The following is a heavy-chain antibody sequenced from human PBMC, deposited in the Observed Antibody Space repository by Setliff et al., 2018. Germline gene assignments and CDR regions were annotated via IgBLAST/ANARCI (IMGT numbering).Heavy chain of an antibody. Sequence: PSETLSLTCRVSGGSISSGNYYWGLIRQPPGKGLEWVATIYYSGSTYSNPSLKSRLIISVDAPDNQFSVKLSSVTAADTAVFYCARLSGYYFDYWGQGTLVTVSS. CDR3: ARLSGYYFDY. V-gene: IGHV4-39*01. CDR2: IYYSGST. J-gene: IGHJ4*02. D-gene: IGHD3-22*01. CDR1: GGSISSGNYY.